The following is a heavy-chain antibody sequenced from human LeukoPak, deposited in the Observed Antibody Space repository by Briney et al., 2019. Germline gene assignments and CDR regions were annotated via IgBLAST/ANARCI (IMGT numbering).Heavy chain of an antibody. CDR2: IYTSGST. D-gene: IGHD3-10*01. Sequence: PSETLSLTCTVSGGSISSSSYYWGWIRQPPGKGLEWIGRIYTSGSTNYNPSLKSRVTMSVDTSKNQFSLKLSSVTAADTAVYYCARDLPTMVRGVIIENWFDPWGQGTLVTVSS. CDR3: ARDLPTMVRGVIIENWFDP. J-gene: IGHJ5*02. CDR1: GGSISSSSYY. V-gene: IGHV4-39*07.